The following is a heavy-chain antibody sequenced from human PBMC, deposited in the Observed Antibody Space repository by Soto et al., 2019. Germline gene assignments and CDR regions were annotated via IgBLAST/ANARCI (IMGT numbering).Heavy chain of an antibody. D-gene: IGHD2-15*01. CDR3: ARVLGSGQGYGAAFDI. V-gene: IGHV1-2*04. J-gene: IGHJ3*02. CDR1: GYTFAGYY. CDR2: INPNSGGT. Sequence: ASVKVSCKASGYTFAGYYMHWVRQAPGQGLEWMGWINPNSGGTNYAQKFQGWVTMTRDTSISTAYMELSRLRSDDTAVYYCARVLGSGQGYGAAFDIWGQGTMVTVSS.